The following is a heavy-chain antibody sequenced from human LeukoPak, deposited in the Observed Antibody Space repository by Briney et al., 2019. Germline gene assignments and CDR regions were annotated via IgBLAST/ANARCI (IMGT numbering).Heavy chain of an antibody. Sequence: GASVKVSFKASGYTFTVHAMDWVRQAPGQGPEWMGYINTKTGNPTYAQGFTGRFVFSLDTSVSTAYLQISSLKPEDTGVYYCAKGGWVAVTGMDSWGQGTLVTVSS. CDR2: INTKTGNP. CDR1: GYTFTVHA. V-gene: IGHV7-4-1*02. J-gene: IGHJ4*02. CDR3: AKGGWVAVTGMDS. D-gene: IGHD6-19*01.